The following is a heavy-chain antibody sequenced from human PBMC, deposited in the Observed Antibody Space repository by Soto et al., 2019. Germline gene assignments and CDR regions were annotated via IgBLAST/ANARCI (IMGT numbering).Heavy chain of an antibody. Sequence: QLQLQESGSGLVKPSQTLSLTCAVSGGSISSGGYSWSWIRQPPGKGLEWIGYIYHSGSTYYNPSLKSRVTISVARSKTQFSLKVSSATAADTAVYYCARGPPHSHWGQGTLVTVSS. J-gene: IGHJ4*02. CDR2: IYHSGST. CDR3: ARGPPHSH. V-gene: IGHV4-30-2*01. CDR1: GGSISSGGYS. D-gene: IGHD2-21*01.